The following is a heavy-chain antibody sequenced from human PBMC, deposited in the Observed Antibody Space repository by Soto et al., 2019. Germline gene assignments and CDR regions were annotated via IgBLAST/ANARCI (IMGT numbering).Heavy chain of an antibody. J-gene: IGHJ4*02. CDR1: GGSISSGGYY. V-gene: IGHV4-31*03. CDR3: ARDQNGSPHFDY. CDR2: IYYSGST. D-gene: IGHD1-26*01. Sequence: SETLSLTCTVSGGSISSGGYYWSWIRQHPGKGLEWIGYIYYSGSTYYNPSPKSRVTISVDTSKNQFSLKLSSVTAADTAVYYCARDQNGSPHFDYWGQGTLVTVSS.